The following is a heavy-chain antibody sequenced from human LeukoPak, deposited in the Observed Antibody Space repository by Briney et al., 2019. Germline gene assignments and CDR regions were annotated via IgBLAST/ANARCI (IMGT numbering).Heavy chain of an antibody. CDR3: AKDWSGNYNWSDP. CDR1: GFTFSSYA. V-gene: IGHV3-23*01. Sequence: GGSLRLSCAASGFTFSSYAMHWVRQAPGKGLEWVSTISGSDGDTYYADSVKGRFTISRDNSKNTLYVQMNSLRAEDTAIYYCAKDWSGNYNWSDPWGQGTLVTVSS. CDR2: ISGSDGDT. J-gene: IGHJ5*02. D-gene: IGHD3-3*01.